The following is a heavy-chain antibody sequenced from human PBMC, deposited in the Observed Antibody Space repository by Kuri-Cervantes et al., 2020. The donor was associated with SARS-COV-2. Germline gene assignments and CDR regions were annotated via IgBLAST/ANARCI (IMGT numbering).Heavy chain of an antibody. J-gene: IGHJ4*02. Sequence: GSLRLSCTVSGGSISSYYWSWIRQPPGKGLEWIGYIYYSGSTYYNPSLKSRVTISVDTSKNQFSLKLSSVTAADTAVYYCAREDLSVVVPAAFFDYWGQGTLVTVSS. CDR2: IYYSGST. CDR1: GGSISSYY. CDR3: AREDLSVVVPAAFFDY. V-gene: IGHV4-59*12. D-gene: IGHD2-2*01.